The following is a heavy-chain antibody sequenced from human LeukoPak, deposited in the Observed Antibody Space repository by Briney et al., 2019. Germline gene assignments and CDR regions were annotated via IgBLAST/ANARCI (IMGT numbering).Heavy chain of an antibody. D-gene: IGHD4-17*01. CDR1: GGSISSSSYY. CDR3: ARVIEGSGDYMKAGYVGGSY. CDR2: IYYSGST. J-gene: IGHJ4*02. Sequence: SQTLSLTCTVSGGSISSSSYYWGWIRQPPGKGLEWIGSIYYSGSTYYNPSLKSRVTISVDTSKNQFSLKLSSVTAADTAVYYCARVIEGSGDYMKAGYVGGSYWGQGTLVTVSS. V-gene: IGHV4-39*07.